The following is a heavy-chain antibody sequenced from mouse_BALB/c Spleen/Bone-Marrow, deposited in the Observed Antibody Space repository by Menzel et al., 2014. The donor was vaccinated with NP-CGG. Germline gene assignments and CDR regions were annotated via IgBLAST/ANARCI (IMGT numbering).Heavy chain of an antibody. V-gene: IGHV5-6-4*01. Sequence: DVKLVESGGGLVKPGGSLKLSCAASGFTFSSYTMSWVRQTPEKRLEWVATISSGGSYTYYPDSVKGRFTISRDNAKNTLYLQMSSLKSEDTAMYYCARGDYGYTFAYWGQGTLVTVSA. CDR2: ISSGGSYT. CDR1: GFTFSSYT. D-gene: IGHD1-2*01. CDR3: ARGDYGYTFAY. J-gene: IGHJ3*01.